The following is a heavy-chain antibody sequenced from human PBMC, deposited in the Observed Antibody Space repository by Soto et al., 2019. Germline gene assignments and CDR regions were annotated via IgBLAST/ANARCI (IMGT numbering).Heavy chain of an antibody. CDR1: DDYICRCY. CDR3: ARDLWGYCGVDCYPLDV. D-gene: IGHD2-21*02. J-gene: IGHJ6*02. Sequence: SVNCSVVDDYICRCYRSRIMKKPGKGLEWIGYLYNTGSTIYNPSLKSRVTISVDTSKNQFSLKMNSVTAADTAVYYCARDLWGYCGVDCYPLDVWGQGTTVTV. V-gene: IGHV4-59*01. CDR2: LYNTGST.